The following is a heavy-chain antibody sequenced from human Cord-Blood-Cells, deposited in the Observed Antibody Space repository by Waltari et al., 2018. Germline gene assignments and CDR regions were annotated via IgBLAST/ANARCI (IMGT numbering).Heavy chain of an antibody. Sequence: QVQLVQSGAEVKKPGASVKVSCKASGYTFTGYYMHWVRQAPGQGLEWMGWINPNSGGTNYAQKFQGRVTMTRDTSISTAYMELSRLRSDDTAVYHCARLSYCSGGSCYDDYWGQGTLVTVSS. J-gene: IGHJ4*02. V-gene: IGHV1-2*02. CDR3: ARLSYCSGGSCYDDY. CDR2: INPNSGGT. D-gene: IGHD2-15*01. CDR1: GYTFTGYY.